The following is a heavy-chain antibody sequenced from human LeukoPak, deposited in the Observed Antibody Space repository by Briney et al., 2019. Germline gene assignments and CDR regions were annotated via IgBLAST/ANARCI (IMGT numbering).Heavy chain of an antibody. V-gene: IGHV3-48*03. CDR3: ARRGYHDYSGFDY. CDR2: ISSSGSTI. D-gene: IGHD1-26*01. CDR1: GFTFSSYE. Sequence: GGSLRLSCAASGFTFSSYEMNWVRQAPGKGLKWVSYISSSGSTIYYADSVKGRFTISRDNAKNSLHLQMKSLRAEDTAVYYCARRGYHDYSGFDYWGQGTLVTVSS. J-gene: IGHJ4*02.